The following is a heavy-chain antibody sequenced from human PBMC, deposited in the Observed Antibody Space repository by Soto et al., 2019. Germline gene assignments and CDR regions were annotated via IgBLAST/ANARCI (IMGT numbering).Heavy chain of an antibody. J-gene: IGHJ4*02. Sequence: VQLVQSEAEVKKPGASVQVSCQASGGTCSNYPVIWVRQTPGQGLDLMGGIIPIFGTTDYGQRFQGRVTITADESTNTAYMELSSLRADATAVYYCARGLYCGGGCYSHFDYWGPGTLVTVSS. CDR1: GGTCSNYP. V-gene: IGHV1-69*01. CDR3: ARGLYCGGGCYSHFDY. D-gene: IGHD2-21*02. CDR2: IIPIFGTT.